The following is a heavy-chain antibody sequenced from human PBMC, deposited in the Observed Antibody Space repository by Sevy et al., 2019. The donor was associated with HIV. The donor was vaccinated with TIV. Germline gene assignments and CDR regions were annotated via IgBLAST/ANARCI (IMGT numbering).Heavy chain of an antibody. Sequence: GGSLRLSCAASGFTFSNYFMNWVRQAPGKGLEWVSSISSGSSYIFYADSLKGRFTIYRDNAKNSLYLHMNSLRAEVTAVYYCARGDYYGSLYYFDYWGPGTLVTVSS. CDR2: ISSGSSYI. J-gene: IGHJ4*02. V-gene: IGHV3-21*01. CDR1: GFTFSNYF. D-gene: IGHD3-10*01. CDR3: ARGDYYGSLYYFDY.